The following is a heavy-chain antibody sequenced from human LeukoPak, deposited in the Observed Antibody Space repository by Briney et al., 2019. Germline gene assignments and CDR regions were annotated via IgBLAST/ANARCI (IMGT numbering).Heavy chain of an antibody. V-gene: IGHV1-2*02. D-gene: IGHD6-13*01. J-gene: IGHJ4*02. CDR3: AREVPGIAAAVEYFDY. CDR2: INPNSGGT. CDR1: GYTFTGYY. Sequence: ASVKVSCKASGYTFTGYYMHWVRQAPGQGLEWMGWINPNSGGTNYAQKFQGRVTMTRDTSISTAYMELSRPRSDDTAVYYCAREVPGIAAAVEYFDYWGQGTLVTVSS.